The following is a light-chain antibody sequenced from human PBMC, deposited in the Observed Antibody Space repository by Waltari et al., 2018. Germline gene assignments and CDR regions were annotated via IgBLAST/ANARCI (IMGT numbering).Light chain of an antibody. CDR1: QSFSSN. J-gene: IGKJ2*01. CDR3: QQYTNCSSYT. CDR2: GAF. V-gene: IGKV3-15*01. Sequence: IVLPQSPATLSESSEARAPLPCRASQSFSSNLAWYQQKPGQAPRLLIYGAFTKATGIPARCSSSWATTVFTLTSSILQAEDFAFYYCQQYTNCSSYTFGQVTKLEIK.